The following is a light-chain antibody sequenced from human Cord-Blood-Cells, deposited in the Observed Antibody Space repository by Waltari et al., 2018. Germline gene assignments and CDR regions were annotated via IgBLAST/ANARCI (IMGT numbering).Light chain of an antibody. Sequence: QPALPPPASVSGSPGQSITISCPGTSSDVGGYNYVSWYQQHPGKAPKLMIYDVSNRPSGVSNLFSGSKSGNTASLTISGLQAEDEADYYCSSYTSSSTWVFGGGTKLTVL. CDR2: DVS. CDR3: SSYTSSSTWV. V-gene: IGLV2-14*03. CDR1: SSDVGGYNY. J-gene: IGLJ3*02.